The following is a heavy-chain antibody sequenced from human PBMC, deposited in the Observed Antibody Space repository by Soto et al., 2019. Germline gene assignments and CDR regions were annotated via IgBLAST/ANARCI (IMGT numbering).Heavy chain of an antibody. CDR1: GYTFSNYG. J-gene: IGHJ4*02. D-gene: IGHD4-4*01. CDR3: ARGDSPVHFDN. V-gene: IGHV1-18*01. CDR2: INGYNGNT. Sequence: QVQLAQSGGEVKKPGASVKVSCKASGYTFSNYGIGWVRQAPGQGLEWMGWINGYNGNTNYAQKFQGRVTMTTDTSTTTAYMAVKCLRSDDTAVYYCARGDSPVHFDNWGQGTLVTVSS.